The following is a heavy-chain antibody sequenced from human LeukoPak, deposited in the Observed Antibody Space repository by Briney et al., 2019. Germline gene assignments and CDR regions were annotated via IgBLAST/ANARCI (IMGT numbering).Heavy chain of an antibody. CDR2: IRYDGSNK. V-gene: IGHV3-30*02. Sequence: GGSLRLSCAASGFTFSSYGMHWVRQAPGKGLEWVAFIRYDGSNKYYADSVKGRFTISRDNSKNTLYLQMNSLRAEDTAVYYCAKHSRTTMTSVAACLDYWGQGTLVTVS. D-gene: IGHD4-17*01. CDR3: AKHSRTTMTSVAACLDY. CDR1: GFTFSSYG. J-gene: IGHJ4*02.